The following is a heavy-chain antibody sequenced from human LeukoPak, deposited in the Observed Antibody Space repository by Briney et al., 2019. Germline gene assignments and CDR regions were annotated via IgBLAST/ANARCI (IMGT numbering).Heavy chain of an antibody. J-gene: IGHJ6*03. V-gene: IGHV4-34*01. Sequence: SETLSLTCAVYGGSFSDYYWSWIRQPPGKGLEWIGEINHSGNTNYNPSLKSRVTISVDTSNDHFSLKLSSVTAADTAVYYCARWGRGAVAGKPYYYYMNVWGKGTTVTVSS. D-gene: IGHD6-19*01. CDR2: INHSGNT. CDR1: GGSFSDYY. CDR3: ARWGRGAVAGKPYYYYMNV.